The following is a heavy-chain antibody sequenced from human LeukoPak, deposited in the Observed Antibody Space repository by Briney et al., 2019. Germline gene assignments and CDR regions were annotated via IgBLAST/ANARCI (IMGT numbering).Heavy chain of an antibody. D-gene: IGHD2-15*01. Sequence: ASVKVSCKASGGTFSSYAISWVRQAPGQRLEWMGWINAGNGNTKYSQKFQGRVTITRDTSASTAYMELSSLRSEDTAVYYCARDDVVVVAATYYFDYWGQGTLVTVSS. CDR1: GGTFSSYA. V-gene: IGHV1-3*01. CDR2: INAGNGNT. J-gene: IGHJ4*02. CDR3: ARDDVVVVAATYYFDY.